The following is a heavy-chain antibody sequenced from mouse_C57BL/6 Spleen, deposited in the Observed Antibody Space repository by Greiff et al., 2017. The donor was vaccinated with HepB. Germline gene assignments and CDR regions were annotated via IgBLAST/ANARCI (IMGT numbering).Heavy chain of an antibody. Sequence: VQLQQSGAELVKPGASVKMSCKASGYTFTSYWITWVKQRPGQGLEWIGDIYPGSGSTNYNEKFKSKATLTVDTSSSTAYMQLSSLTSEDSAVYYCARRESLIYYGNYDYWGQGTTLTVSS. V-gene: IGHV1-55*01. CDR2: IYPGSGST. J-gene: IGHJ2*01. CDR1: GYTFTSYW. D-gene: IGHD2-1*01. CDR3: ARRESLIYYGNYDY.